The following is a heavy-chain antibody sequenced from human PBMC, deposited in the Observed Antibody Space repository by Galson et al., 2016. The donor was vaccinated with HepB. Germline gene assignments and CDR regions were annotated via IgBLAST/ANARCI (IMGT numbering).Heavy chain of an antibody. CDR2: ISSSGTTI. V-gene: IGHV3-48*03. CDR1: GFTFSRYE. Sequence: SLRLSCAASGFTFSRYEMNWVRQAPGKGLEWVSYISSSGTTIYYADSVKGRFTISRDNAKNSLYLHMNSLTGEDTAVCYCARMFPLYSSGWYVRGDGWFDSWGQGTLVTVSS. D-gene: IGHD6-19*01. J-gene: IGHJ5*01. CDR3: ARMFPLYSSGWYVRGDGWFDS.